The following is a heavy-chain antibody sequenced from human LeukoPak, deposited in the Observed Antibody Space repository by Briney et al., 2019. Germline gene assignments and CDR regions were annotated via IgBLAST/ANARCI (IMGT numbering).Heavy chain of an antibody. CDR3: ARDLRTGTTSDYYYVMDV. V-gene: IGHV4-59*01. Sequence: SETLSLTRTVSGGSISSYYWSWIRQPPGKGLEWIGYIYYSGSTNYNPSLKSRVTISVDTSKTQFSLKLSSVTAADTAVYYCARDLRTGTTSDYYYVMDVWGQGTTVTVSS. CDR2: IYYSGST. J-gene: IGHJ6*02. D-gene: IGHD1-1*01. CDR1: GGSISSYY.